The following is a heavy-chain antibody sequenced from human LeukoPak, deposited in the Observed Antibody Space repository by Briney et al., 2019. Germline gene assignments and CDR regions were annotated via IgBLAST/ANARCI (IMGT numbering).Heavy chain of an antibody. V-gene: IGHV3-15*01. D-gene: IGHD2-15*01. CDR1: GFTFSNAW. Sequence: PGGSLRLSCAASGFTFSNAWMSWVRQAPGKGLEWVGRTKSKTDGGTTDYAAPVKGRFTISRDDSKNTLYLQMNSLKTEDTAVYYCTTVREAAVWGQGTLVTVSS. CDR2: TKSKTDGGTT. J-gene: IGHJ4*02. CDR3: TTVREAAV.